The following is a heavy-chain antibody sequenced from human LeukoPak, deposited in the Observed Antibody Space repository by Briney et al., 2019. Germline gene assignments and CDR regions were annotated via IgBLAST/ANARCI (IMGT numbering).Heavy chain of an antibody. CDR2: ISGSGGST. Sequence: GGSLRLSCAASGFTFSSYAMSWVRQAPGKGLEWVSAISGSGGSTYYADSVKGRFTISRDNSKNTLYLQMNSLRAEDTAVYYCAEPPRLGYCSSTSCYLDYWGQGTLVTVSS. J-gene: IGHJ4*02. D-gene: IGHD2-2*01. V-gene: IGHV3-23*01. CDR1: GFTFSSYA. CDR3: AEPPRLGYCSSTSCYLDY.